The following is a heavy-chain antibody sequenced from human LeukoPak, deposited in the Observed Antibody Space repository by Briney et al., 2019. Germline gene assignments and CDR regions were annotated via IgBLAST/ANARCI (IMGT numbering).Heavy chain of an antibody. D-gene: IGHD6-19*01. V-gene: IGHV3-30*18. CDR2: ISYDGSNK. CDR1: GFTLSRYG. J-gene: IGHJ4*02. CDR3: AKDIDSSDTILDY. Sequence: GGSLRLSCAASGFTLSRYGMHWVRQAPGKGLEWVAVISYDGSNKYYADSVKGRFTISRDNSKNTLYLQMNSLRAEDTALCYCAKDIDSSDTILDYWGQGTLVTVSS.